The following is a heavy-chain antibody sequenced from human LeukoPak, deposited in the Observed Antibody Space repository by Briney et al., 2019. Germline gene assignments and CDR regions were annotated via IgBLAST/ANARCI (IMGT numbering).Heavy chain of an antibody. V-gene: IGHV3-11*06. CDR3: ARSGYSGYDPDY. J-gene: IGHJ4*02. Sequence: GGSLRLSCAAPGFTFSGYFMNWIRQAPGKGLEWVSYISPGSDYTNYADSVKGRFTISTDNAKNSLYLQMNSLRAEDTAVYFCARSGYSGYDPDYWGQGTLVTVSS. D-gene: IGHD5-12*01. CDR1: GFTFSGYF. CDR2: ISPGSDYT.